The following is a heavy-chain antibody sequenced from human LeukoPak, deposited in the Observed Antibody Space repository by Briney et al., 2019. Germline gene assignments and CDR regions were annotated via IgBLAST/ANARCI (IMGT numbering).Heavy chain of an antibody. J-gene: IGHJ4*02. V-gene: IGHV3-30*03. Sequence: SGGSLRLSCAASGFTFSSHWMAWVRQAPGKGLEWVAVISYDGSNKYYADSVKGRFTITRDNSKNTLYLQMNSLRAEDTAVYYCARERDIALDYWGQGTLVTVSS. D-gene: IGHD3-3*02. CDR1: GFTFSSHW. CDR2: ISYDGSNK. CDR3: ARERDIALDY.